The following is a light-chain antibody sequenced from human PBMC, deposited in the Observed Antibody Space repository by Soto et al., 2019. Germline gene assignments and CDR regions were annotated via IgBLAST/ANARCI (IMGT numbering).Light chain of an antibody. Sequence: DIQVTQSPPTLSASVGDRVTITCRASQTISTWMAWYQQKPGKAPKLLVYDASTLQSGVASRFSGSGSGTEFTLIISCLQPDDSATYYCQQYTNTNNPWMFGQGTKVE. CDR2: DAS. J-gene: IGKJ1*01. V-gene: IGKV1-5*01. CDR1: QTISTW. CDR3: QQYTNTNNPWM.